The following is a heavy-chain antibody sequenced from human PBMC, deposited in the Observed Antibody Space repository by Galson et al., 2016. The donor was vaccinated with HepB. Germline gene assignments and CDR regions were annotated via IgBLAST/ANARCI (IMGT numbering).Heavy chain of an antibody. J-gene: IGHJ4*02. V-gene: IGHV3-30-3*01. CDR2: ISYDGDNK. Sequence: SLRLSCAVSGFTFGNNAMHWVRQAPGKGLEWVALISYDGDNKYHADSVKGRFSISGVNSKNTLYVQMNSLRAEDTALYYCARDRCSGGTCALGTVDYWGQGTLITVSS. CDR1: GFTFGNNA. D-gene: IGHD2-15*01. CDR3: ARDRCSGGTCALGTVDY.